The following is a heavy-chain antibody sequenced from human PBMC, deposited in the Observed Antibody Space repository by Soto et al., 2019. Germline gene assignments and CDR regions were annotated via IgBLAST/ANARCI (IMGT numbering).Heavy chain of an antibody. CDR2: ISGSGGST. CDR3: AKDRIRRFLEWLLPDPPDY. D-gene: IGHD3-3*01. Sequence: GGSLRLSCAASGFTFSSYAMSWVRQAPGKGLEWVSAISGSGGSTYYADSVKGRFTISRDNSKNTLYLQMNSLRAEDTAVYYCAKDRIRRFLEWLLPDPPDYWGQGTLVTVSS. J-gene: IGHJ4*02. V-gene: IGHV3-23*01. CDR1: GFTFSSYA.